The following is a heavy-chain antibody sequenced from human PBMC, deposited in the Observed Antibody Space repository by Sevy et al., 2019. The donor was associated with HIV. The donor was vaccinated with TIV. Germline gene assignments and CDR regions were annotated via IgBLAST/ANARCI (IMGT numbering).Heavy chain of an antibody. CDR1: GFTFSSYG. CDR3: ASTDHYGSGSQVLYYFDY. Sequence: GGSLRLSCAASGFTFSSYGMHWVRQAPGKGLEWVAVISYDGSNKYYADSVKGRFTISRDNSKNTLYLQMNSLKAEDTAVYYCASTDHYGSGSQVLYYFDYWGQGTLVTVSS. J-gene: IGHJ4*02. V-gene: IGHV3-30*03. CDR2: ISYDGSNK. D-gene: IGHD3-10*01.